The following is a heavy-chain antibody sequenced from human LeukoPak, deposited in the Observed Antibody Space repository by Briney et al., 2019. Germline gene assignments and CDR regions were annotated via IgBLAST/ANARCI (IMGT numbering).Heavy chain of an antibody. J-gene: IGHJ4*02. CDR2: ISGSGGST. D-gene: IGHD2-15*01. Sequence: PGGSLRLSCAASGFTFSSYGMSWVRQAPGKGLEWVSAISGSGGSTYYADSAKGRFTISRDNSKNTLYLQMNSLRAEDTAVYYCAKQGSGGSRNYFDYWGQGTLVTVSS. V-gene: IGHV3-23*01. CDR1: GFTFSSYG. CDR3: AKQGSGGSRNYFDY.